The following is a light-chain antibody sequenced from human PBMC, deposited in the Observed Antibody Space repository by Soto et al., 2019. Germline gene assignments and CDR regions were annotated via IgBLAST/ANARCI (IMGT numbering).Light chain of an antibody. V-gene: IGKV1-5*03. CDR1: QSISNW. J-gene: IGKJ1*01. CDR2: KAS. Sequence: DIQMTQSPSTLSASVGDRVTITCRASQSISNWLAWYQQKPGKAPKLLIYKASSLESGVPSRFSGSGSGTEFTLTISSLQPDDFATYYCQQYNSYPWTFGLGTKVEIK. CDR3: QQYNSYPWT.